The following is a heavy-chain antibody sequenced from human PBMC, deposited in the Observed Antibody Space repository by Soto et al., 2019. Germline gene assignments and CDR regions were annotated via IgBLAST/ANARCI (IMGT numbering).Heavy chain of an antibody. J-gene: IGHJ5*02. V-gene: IGHV3-23*01. CDR3: AKGVNDYGDYVSWFDP. CDR2: ISGSGGST. D-gene: IGHD4-17*01. CDR1: GFTFSSYA. Sequence: VQLLESGGGLVQPGGSLRLSCAASGFTFSSYAMSWVRQAPGKGLEWVSAISGSGGSTYYADSVKGRFTISRDNSKNTLYLQMNSLRAEDTAVYYCAKGVNDYGDYVSWFDPWGQGTLVTVSS.